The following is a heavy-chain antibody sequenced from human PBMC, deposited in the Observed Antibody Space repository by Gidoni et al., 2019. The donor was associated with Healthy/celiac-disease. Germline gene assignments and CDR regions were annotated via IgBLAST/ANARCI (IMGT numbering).Heavy chain of an antibody. CDR3: ARSHYDPLYYYMDV. V-gene: IGHV1-69*01. D-gene: IGHD3-3*01. Sequence: QVQLVQSGAAVQKPGSSVKVSCQASVGTFSSYAISWVRQAPGQGLEWMGGIIPIFGTANYAQKFQGRVTITADESTSTAYMELSSLRSEDTAVYYCARSHYDPLYYYMDVWGKGTTVTVSS. J-gene: IGHJ6*03. CDR1: VGTFSSYA. CDR2: IIPIFGTA.